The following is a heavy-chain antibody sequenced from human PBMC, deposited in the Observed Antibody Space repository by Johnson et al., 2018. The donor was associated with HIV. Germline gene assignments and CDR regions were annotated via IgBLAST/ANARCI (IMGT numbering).Heavy chain of an antibody. CDR3: ARWVGDIVVVPAAADAFDI. CDR1: GFTFSNYG. Sequence: QVQLVESGGGVVQPGGSLRLSCAASGFTFSNYGMHWVRQAPGKGLEWVAFIRYDGSNKYYADSVKGRFTISRDNAKNSLYLQLNSLRAEDTALYYCARWVGDIVVVPAAADAFDIWGQGTMFTVSS. D-gene: IGHD2-2*01. CDR2: IRYDGSNK. J-gene: IGHJ3*02. V-gene: IGHV3-30*02.